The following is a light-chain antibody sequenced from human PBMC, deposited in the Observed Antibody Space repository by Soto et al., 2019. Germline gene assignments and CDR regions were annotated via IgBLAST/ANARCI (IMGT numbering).Light chain of an antibody. Sequence: EIVLTQSPGTLSLSPGERATLSCRASQSVSNNYLAWYQQKPGQAPRLLIYGASSRATGIPDRFSGSGSGTDCTLTISRLEPEDFAVYYCQQYGSAPLTFGGGTKVEIK. J-gene: IGKJ4*01. CDR3: QQYGSAPLT. V-gene: IGKV3-20*01. CDR1: QSVSNNY. CDR2: GAS.